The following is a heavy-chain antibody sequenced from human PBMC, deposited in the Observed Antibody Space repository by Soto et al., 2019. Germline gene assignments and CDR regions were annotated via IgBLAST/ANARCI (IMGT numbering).Heavy chain of an antibody. CDR3: ARHGYSYGGGYFDY. CDR2: IYSGGSA. Sequence: EVQLVESGGGLVQPGGSLRLSCAASGFTVSSNYMSWVRQAPGKGLEWVSVIYSGGSAYYAGSVKGRFTISRDNSKNTLYLQMNSLRAEDTAVYYCARHGYSYGGGYFDYWGQGTLVTVSS. J-gene: IGHJ4*02. V-gene: IGHV3-66*04. D-gene: IGHD5-18*01. CDR1: GFTVSSNY.